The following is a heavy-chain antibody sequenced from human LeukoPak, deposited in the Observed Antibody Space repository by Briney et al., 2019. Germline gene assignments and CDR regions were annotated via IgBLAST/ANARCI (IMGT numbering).Heavy chain of an antibody. V-gene: IGHV4-38-2*02. CDR2: IYHSGST. J-gene: IGHJ4*02. CDR3: ASGPLTAAGTDY. D-gene: IGHD6-13*01. Sequence: SETLSLTCTVSGYSISSGYYWGWIRQPPGKGLEWIGSIYHSGSTYYNPSLKSRVTISVDTSKNQFSLKLSSVTAADTAVYYCASGPLTAAGTDYWGQGTLVTVSS. CDR1: GYSISSGYY.